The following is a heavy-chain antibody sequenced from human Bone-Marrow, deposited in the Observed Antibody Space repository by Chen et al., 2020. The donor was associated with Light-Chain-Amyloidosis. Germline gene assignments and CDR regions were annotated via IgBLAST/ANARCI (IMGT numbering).Heavy chain of an antibody. CDR1: GFTFSNYG. CDR3: AKDLNFGSGTFYSGYYFDY. V-gene: IGHV3-30*18. Sequence: QVSRVESGGGVVQTGGSLRLSCVASGFTFSNYGMHWVRQAPGKGLEWVAVIPYDGNNKHYADSVQGRFTISRENSENTLYLQMSSLRAEDSAVYYCAKDLNFGSGTFYSGYYFDYWGQGTMVTVSS. D-gene: IGHD3-10*01. J-gene: IGHJ4*02. CDR2: IPYDGNNK.